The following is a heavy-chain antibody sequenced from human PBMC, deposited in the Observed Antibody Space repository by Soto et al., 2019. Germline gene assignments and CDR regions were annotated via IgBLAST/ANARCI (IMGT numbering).Heavy chain of an antibody. J-gene: IGHJ6*02. CDR3: ARDLWGYCGTDCYPLDV. Sequence: SQTLSLTCAISGDSVSSNSAAWNWIRQSPSRGLEWLGRTYYRSKWYNDYAVSVKSRITVNPDTSKSQFSLQLNSVTPEDTAVYYCARDLWGYCGTDCYPLDVWGHGTTVTVSS. D-gene: IGHD2-21*02. CDR1: GDSVSSNSAA. V-gene: IGHV6-1*01. CDR2: TYYRSKWYN.